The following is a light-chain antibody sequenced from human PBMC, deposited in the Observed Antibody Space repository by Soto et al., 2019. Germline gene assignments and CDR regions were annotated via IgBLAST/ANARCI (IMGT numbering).Light chain of an antibody. CDR2: EVN. Sequence: QSALTQPASVSGSPGQSITISCTGTSSDVGAYNYVSWYQQHPGKAPKFLIYEVNNRPSGVSDRFSGSKSGNTASLTISALQAEDEADYYCASYTRDGTYVFGTGTKLTVL. V-gene: IGLV2-14*01. CDR3: ASYTRDGTYV. CDR1: SSDVGAYNY. J-gene: IGLJ1*01.